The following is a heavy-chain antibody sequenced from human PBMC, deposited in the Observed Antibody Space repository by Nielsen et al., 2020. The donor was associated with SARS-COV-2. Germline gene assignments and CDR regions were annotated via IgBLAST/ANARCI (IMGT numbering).Heavy chain of an antibody. CDR1: GFTFSSYA. J-gene: IGHJ5*02. CDR2: IIGSGRGT. Sequence: GESLKISCAASGFTFSSYAMSWVRQAPGKGLEWVSGIIGSGRGTYYADSVKGRFTISRDNSKDTLYLQMNSLRAKDTAIYYCAREACINIDCYTTSWGQGTLVTVSS. V-gene: IGHV3-23*01. CDR3: AREACINIDCYTTS. D-gene: IGHD2-2*02.